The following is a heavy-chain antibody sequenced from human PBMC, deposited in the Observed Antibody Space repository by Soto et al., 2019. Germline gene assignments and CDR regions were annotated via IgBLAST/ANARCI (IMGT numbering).Heavy chain of an antibody. Sequence: QVQLQQWGAGLLKPSETLSLTCAVYGGSFSGYYWSWIRQPPGKGLEWIGEINHSGSTNYNPSLKSRVTISVDTSKNQFSLQLSSVTAADTAVYYCASGGGYCSGGSCYLNYYYYYMDVWGKGTTVTVSS. V-gene: IGHV4-34*01. D-gene: IGHD2-15*01. CDR2: INHSGST. CDR1: GGSFSGYY. CDR3: ASGGGYCSGGSCYLNYYYYYMDV. J-gene: IGHJ6*03.